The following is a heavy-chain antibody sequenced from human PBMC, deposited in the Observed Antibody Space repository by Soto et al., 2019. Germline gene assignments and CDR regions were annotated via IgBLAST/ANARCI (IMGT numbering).Heavy chain of an antibody. CDR3: ARTYYGGNSVWYFDL. CDR2: ISSSSSTI. CDR1: GFTFSSYS. Sequence: GGSLRLSCAASGFTFSSYSMNWVRQAPGKGLEWVSYISSSSSTIYYADSVKGRFTISRDNAKNSLYLQMNSLRDEDTAVYYYARTYYGGNSVWYFDLWGRGTLVTVSS. D-gene: IGHD4-17*01. J-gene: IGHJ2*01. V-gene: IGHV3-48*02.